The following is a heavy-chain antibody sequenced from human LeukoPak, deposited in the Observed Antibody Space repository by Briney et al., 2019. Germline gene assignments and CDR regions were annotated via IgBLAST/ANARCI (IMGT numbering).Heavy chain of an antibody. CDR3: AREHSLVAIHDAFDI. CDR2: IYSEGTT. CDR1: GFTVSSSY. D-gene: IGHD5-12*01. Sequence: GGSLRLSCTGSGFTVSSSYMSWVRRAPGKGLEWVSLIYSEGTTYYADSVKGRFTISRDDSENTLYLQMNRLRADDVAVYHCAREHSLVAIHDAFDIWGQGTMVTVSS. V-gene: IGHV3-53*01. J-gene: IGHJ3*02.